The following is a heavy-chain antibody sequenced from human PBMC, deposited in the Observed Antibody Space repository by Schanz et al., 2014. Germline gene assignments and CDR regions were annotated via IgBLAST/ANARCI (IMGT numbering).Heavy chain of an antibody. J-gene: IGHJ4*02. Sequence: EVQLVESGGGVVQPGRSLRLSCAASGFTFSSYSMNWVRQVPGKGLEWLSYIATSSSTRHYADSVKGRVTISRDNAKNSVSLQMNRLRAEDTALYYCAIIGVMVAVAGTRADYWGQGTLVTVSS. CDR2: IATSSSTR. CDR1: GFTFSSYS. V-gene: IGHV3-48*01. D-gene: IGHD6-19*01. CDR3: AIIGVMVAVAGTRADY.